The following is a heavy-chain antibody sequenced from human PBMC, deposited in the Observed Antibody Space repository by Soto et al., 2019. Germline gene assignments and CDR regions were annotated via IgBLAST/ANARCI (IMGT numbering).Heavy chain of an antibody. CDR2: INPSSST. Sequence: QVQLVQSGAEVKRPGASVKVSCKASGYSFTSYYIHWVRQAPGQGLEWMGIINPSSSTTYAQKFQGRGTMTRDTSTSTVYMELSSLRSEDTAVYYCARVGCSGGSCYAVDSWGQGTLVTVSS. CDR3: ARVGCSGGSCYAVDS. CDR1: GYSFTSYY. D-gene: IGHD2-15*01. V-gene: IGHV1-46*01. J-gene: IGHJ4*02.